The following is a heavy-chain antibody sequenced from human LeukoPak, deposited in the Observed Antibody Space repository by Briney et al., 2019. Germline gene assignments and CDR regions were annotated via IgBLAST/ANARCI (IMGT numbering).Heavy chain of an antibody. CDR3: ATPSSGYKIDAFDV. J-gene: IGHJ3*01. D-gene: IGHD3-22*01. Sequence: SETLSLTCAVSGGSITGYYWSWIRQPPGKGLEWIGYIYYSGSINYNPSLKSRVTISVDMSKNQFSLKLTSVTAADTAVYYCATPSSGYKIDAFDVWGQGTVVAVSS. V-gene: IGHV4-59*01. CDR2: IYYSGSI. CDR1: GGSITGYY.